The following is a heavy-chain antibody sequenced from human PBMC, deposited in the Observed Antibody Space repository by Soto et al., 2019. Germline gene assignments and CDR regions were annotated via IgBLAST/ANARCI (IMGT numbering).Heavy chain of an antibody. Sequence: QVQLVQSGAEVKKPGASVKVSCQASGYTFTGYYMHWVRQAPGQGLEWMGWINPNSGGTNYAQKFQGCATMTRDTSVSTGYMEPSRLRSDDTAVYYCARGKDYGDYDYYYYGMDVWGQGPTVTVSS. CDR3: ARGKDYGDYDYYYYGMDV. V-gene: IGHV1-2*04. CDR1: GYTFTGYY. J-gene: IGHJ6*02. CDR2: INPNSGGT. D-gene: IGHD4-17*01.